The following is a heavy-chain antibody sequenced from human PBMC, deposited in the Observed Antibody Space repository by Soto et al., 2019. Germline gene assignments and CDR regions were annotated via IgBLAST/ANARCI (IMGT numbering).Heavy chain of an antibody. CDR1: GGSISSGDYY. Sequence: LSLTCTVSGGSISSGDYYWSWIRQPPGKGLEWIGYIYYSGSTYYNPSLKSRVTISVDTSKNQFSLKLSSVTAADTAVYYCASISVDTAMVQGVPDYWGQGTLVTVSS. CDR3: ASISVDTAMVQGVPDY. J-gene: IGHJ4*02. CDR2: IYYSGST. V-gene: IGHV4-30-4*01. D-gene: IGHD5-18*01.